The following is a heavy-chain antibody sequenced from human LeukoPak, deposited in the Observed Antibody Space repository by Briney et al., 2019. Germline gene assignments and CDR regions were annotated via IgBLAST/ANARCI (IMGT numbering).Heavy chain of an antibody. CDR2: INHSGRI. CDR1: GGSFSGYY. V-gene: IGHV4-34*01. J-gene: IGHJ4*02. CDR3: ARGHYQRELDAPSNFDY. Sequence: SETLSLTCAVYGGSFSGYYWSWIRQPPGKGLEWIGEINHSGRINYNPSLKRRVTISADTSKNQFSLKLSSVTAADTAVYYCARGHYQRELDAPSNFDYWGQGTLVTVSS. D-gene: IGHD1-7*01.